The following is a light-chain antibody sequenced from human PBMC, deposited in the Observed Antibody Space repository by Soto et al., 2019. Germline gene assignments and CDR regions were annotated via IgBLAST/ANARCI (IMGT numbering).Light chain of an antibody. J-gene: IGKJ2*01. V-gene: IGKV3-15*01. CDR1: ESVSSY. CDR2: GAS. Sequence: EIEMTQSPATLSLSPGGRATLSCRASESVSSYLAWYQQKPGQAPSLLIYGASTRATGIPARFSGSGSGTEFTLTLSSLQSEDFAVYYCQQYNTWPYTFGQGTKVDIK. CDR3: QQYNTWPYT.